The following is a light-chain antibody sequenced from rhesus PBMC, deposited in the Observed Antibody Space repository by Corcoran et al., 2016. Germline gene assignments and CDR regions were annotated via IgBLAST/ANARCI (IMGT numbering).Light chain of an antibody. CDR1: QGISRN. Sequence: DIQMTQSPSSLSASVGDTVTITCRASQGISRNLNWFQQKQGTAPKFLIYAASSLESGVPSRFSGSESVTEVTLTISSLQPEDFATYYCLQHDTYPFTFGPGTKLGI. V-gene: IGKV1-28*02. CDR3: LQHDTYPFT. J-gene: IGKJ3*01. CDR2: AAS.